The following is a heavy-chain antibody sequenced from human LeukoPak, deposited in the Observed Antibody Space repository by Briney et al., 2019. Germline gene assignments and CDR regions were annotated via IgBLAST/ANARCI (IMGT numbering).Heavy chain of an antibody. CDR2: IYYSGST. Sequence: PSETLSLTCTVSGGSISSYYWSWIRQPPGKGLEWIGYIYYSGSTNYNPSLKSRVTISVDTSKNQFSLKLSSATAADTAVYYCARVGIAAAGAFDYWGQGTLVTVSS. D-gene: IGHD6-13*01. CDR1: GGSISSYY. J-gene: IGHJ4*02. CDR3: ARVGIAAAGAFDY. V-gene: IGHV4-59*01.